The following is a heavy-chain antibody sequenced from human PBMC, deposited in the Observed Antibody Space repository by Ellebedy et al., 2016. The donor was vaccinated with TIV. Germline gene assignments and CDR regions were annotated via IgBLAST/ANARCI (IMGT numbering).Heavy chain of an antibody. CDR3: ARDVLRFAFDI. J-gene: IGHJ3*02. CDR2: IWYDGSNK. V-gene: IGHV3-33*08. D-gene: IGHD3-3*01. CDR1: GFTFSSYG. Sequence: GESLKISCAASGFTFSSYGMHWVRQAPGKGLEWVAVIWYDGSNKYYADSVKGRFTISRDNSKNTLYLQMNSLRAEDTAVYYCARDVLRFAFDIWGQGTMVTVSS.